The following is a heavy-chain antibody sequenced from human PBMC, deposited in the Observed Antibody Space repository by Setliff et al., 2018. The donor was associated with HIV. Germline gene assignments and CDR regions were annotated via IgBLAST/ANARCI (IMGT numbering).Heavy chain of an antibody. D-gene: IGHD6-19*01. Sequence: SVKVSCKASGGTFSSYAISWVRQAPGQGLEWMGGIIPIFGTANYAQKFQGRVTITTDESTSTAYMDLSSLRSEDTAVNYCARDSGVSSGWKNWFDSWGQGTLVTV. V-gene: IGHV1-69*05. J-gene: IGHJ5*01. CDR3: ARDSGVSSGWKNWFDS. CDR1: GGTFSSYA. CDR2: IIPIFGTA.